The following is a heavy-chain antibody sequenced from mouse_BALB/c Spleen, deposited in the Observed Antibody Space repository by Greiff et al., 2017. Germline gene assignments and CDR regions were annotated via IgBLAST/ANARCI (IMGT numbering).Heavy chain of an antibody. V-gene: IGHV1-9*01. CDR1: GYTFTSYW. D-gene: IGHD2-3*01. CDR3: AGEDGYSGGVWFDY. J-gene: IGHJ3*01. Sequence: QVQLQQSGAELVKPGASVKISCKATGYTFTSYWIHWVKQRPGHGLEWIGEIFPGSGSTNYNEKFKGKATLTADTSSNTAYMQLSSLTSEDSAVYDCAGEDGYSGGVWFDYWGQGTPVTVSA. CDR2: IFPGSGST.